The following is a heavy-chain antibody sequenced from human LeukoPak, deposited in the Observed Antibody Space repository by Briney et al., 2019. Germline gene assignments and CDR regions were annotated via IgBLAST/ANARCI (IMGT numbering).Heavy chain of an antibody. Sequence: SETLSLTCTVSGGSISSYYWSWIRQPPGKGLEWIGYIYYSGSTNYNPSLKSRVTISVDTSKNQFSLKLRSVTAADTAVYYCARSPGTMVRGVTRSFFDYWGQGTLVTVSS. CDR1: GGSISSYY. V-gene: IGHV4-59*08. D-gene: IGHD3-10*01. CDR3: ARSPGTMVRGVTRSFFDY. J-gene: IGHJ4*02. CDR2: IYYSGST.